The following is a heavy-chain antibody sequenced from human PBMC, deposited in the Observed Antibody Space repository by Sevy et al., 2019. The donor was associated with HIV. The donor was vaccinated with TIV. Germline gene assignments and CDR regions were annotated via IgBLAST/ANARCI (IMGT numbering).Heavy chain of an antibody. CDR1: GFTFSSYS. V-gene: IGHV3-21*01. CDR3: ARGRGYCSDGSCPSNMDV. J-gene: IGHJ6*02. CDR2: ISSSSNYI. D-gene: IGHD2-15*01. Sequence: GGSLRLSCAASGFTFSSYSMNWVRQAPGKGLEWVSSISSSSNYIYYADSVKGRFTISRDNAKNSLYLQMNSLRAEDTAVYYCARGRGYCSDGSCPSNMDVWGQGTTVTVSS.